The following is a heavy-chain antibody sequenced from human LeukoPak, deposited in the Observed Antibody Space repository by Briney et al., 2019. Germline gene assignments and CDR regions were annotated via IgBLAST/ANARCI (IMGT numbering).Heavy chain of an antibody. CDR1: GYTFTDYY. CDR2: INPNSGGT. CDR3: ARSSRTTSLYYGMDG. Sequence: ASVKVSCKASGYTFTDYYMHWVRQAPGQGLEWMGWINPNSGGTHYAQKFQRRVTMTRDTSISTAYMDLSSLKSDDTAVYYCARSSRTTSLYYGMDGWGQGTTVTVSS. D-gene: IGHD1-14*01. J-gene: IGHJ6*02. V-gene: IGHV1-2*02.